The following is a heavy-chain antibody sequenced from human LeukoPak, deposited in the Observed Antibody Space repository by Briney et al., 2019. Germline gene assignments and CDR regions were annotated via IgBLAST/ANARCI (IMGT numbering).Heavy chain of an antibody. D-gene: IGHD3-22*01. J-gene: IGHJ6*03. CDR3: ARSKAGVPYYYDSSGYPNYYYYYYMDV. CDR1: EGTFSSYA. CDR2: IIPIFGTA. V-gene: IGHV1-69*05. Sequence: SVKVSCKASEGTFSSYAISWVRQAPGQGLEWMGGIIPIFGTANYAQKFQGRVTITTDESTSTAYMELSSLRSEDTAVYYCARSKAGVPYYYDSSGYPNYYYYYYMDVWGKGTTVTVSS.